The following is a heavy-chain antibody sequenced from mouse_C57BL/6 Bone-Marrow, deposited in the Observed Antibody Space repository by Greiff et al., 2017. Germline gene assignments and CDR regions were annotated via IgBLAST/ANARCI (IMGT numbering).Heavy chain of an antibody. CDR1: GFTFSDYY. CDR3: ARHGYYGNWYFDV. D-gene: IGHD1-1*01. V-gene: IGHV5-12*01. J-gene: IGHJ1*03. Sequence: EVQVVESGGGLVQPGGSLKLSCAASGFTFSDYYMYWVRQTPEKRLEWVAYISNGGGSTYYPDTVKGRFTISRDNAKNTLYLQMSRLKSEDTAMYYCARHGYYGNWYFDVWGTGTTVTVSS. CDR2: ISNGGGST.